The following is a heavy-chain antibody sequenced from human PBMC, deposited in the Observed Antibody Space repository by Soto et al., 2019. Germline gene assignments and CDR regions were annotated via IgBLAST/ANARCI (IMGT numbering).Heavy chain of an antibody. CDR2: IRGKSRNYAT. D-gene: IGHD3-16*01. CDR3: AYDLRYALDI. Sequence: EVQLVEAGGGLVQPGGSLQLSCAASDFTFGDSAVHWIRQASGNGLEWVGRIRGKSRNYATGYAASVKGRFTISRDDSRNTAYLQMNSLKTDDTAVYYCAYDLRYALDIWGQGTLVTVSS. V-gene: IGHV3-73*01. J-gene: IGHJ1*01. CDR1: DFTFGDSA.